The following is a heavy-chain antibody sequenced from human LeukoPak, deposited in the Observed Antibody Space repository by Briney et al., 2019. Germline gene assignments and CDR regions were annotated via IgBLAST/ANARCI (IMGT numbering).Heavy chain of an antibody. V-gene: IGHV3-48*03. D-gene: IGHD1-14*01. J-gene: IGHJ4*02. CDR1: GFPFINSE. CDR2: ISVSGASI. CDR3: AKDPNIS. Sequence: PGGSLRLSCAASGFPFINSEMNWVRQPPGKGLEWVSYISVSGASIYYADSVRGRFTISRDNAKNSLYLQMDSLTVEDTAIYYCAKDPNISWGQGTLVTVSS.